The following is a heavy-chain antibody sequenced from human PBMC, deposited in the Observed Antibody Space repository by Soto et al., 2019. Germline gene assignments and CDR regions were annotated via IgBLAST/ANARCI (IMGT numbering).Heavy chain of an antibody. V-gene: IGHV4-34*02. Sequence: QVQLQQWGADLLRPSETLSLTCVLSGGSLRHSLWGWVRQSPWQGLEWIGEINESGVANYLSSLKSRVSLSIDTSRNQFSLKLNSVTTADAAVYYCARASLITGHVDKYFALDVWGHRTTVTVSS. CDR3: ARASLITGHVDKYFALDV. J-gene: IGHJ6*02. CDR2: INESGVA. D-gene: IGHD1-20*01. CDR1: GGSLRHSL.